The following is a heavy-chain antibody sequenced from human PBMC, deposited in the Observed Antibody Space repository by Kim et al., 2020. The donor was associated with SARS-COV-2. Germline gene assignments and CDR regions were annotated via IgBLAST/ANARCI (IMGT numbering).Heavy chain of an antibody. Sequence: GESLKISCKGSGDGFSNYWLGWVRQMPGKGLEWMGIIYLGGSDTKYNPSYRGQITISADRSIGAAYLQWGSLQASDTAMYYCAGTLNGWYHWASWGQGTLVTVSS. V-gene: IGHV5-51*01. CDR1: GDGFSNYW. J-gene: IGHJ5*02. D-gene: IGHD6-19*01. CDR3: AGTLNGWYHWAS. CDR2: IYLGGSDT.